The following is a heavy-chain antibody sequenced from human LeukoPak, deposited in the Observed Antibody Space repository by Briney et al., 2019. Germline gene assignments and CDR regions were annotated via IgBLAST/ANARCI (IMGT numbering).Heavy chain of an antibody. V-gene: IGHV3-48*01. D-gene: IGHD1-26*01. Sequence: GGSLRLSCAASGFTFSNYNMNWVRKAPGKGLEWVSYISSSSSTIYYADSVKGRFTISRDNAKNSLYLQMNSLRAEDTAVYYCARRLPRYIVGATLGWFDPWGQGTLVTVSS. J-gene: IGHJ5*02. CDR2: ISSSSSTI. CDR3: ARRLPRYIVGATLGWFDP. CDR1: GFTFSNYN.